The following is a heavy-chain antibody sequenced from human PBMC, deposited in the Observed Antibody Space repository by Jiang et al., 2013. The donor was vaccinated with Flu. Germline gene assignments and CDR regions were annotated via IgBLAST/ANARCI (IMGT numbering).Heavy chain of an antibody. CDR2: IYGTGST. CDR3: ARTRNLDY. CDR1: GVSINYYY. J-gene: IGHJ4*02. V-gene: IGHV4-59*13. Sequence: PGLVKPSETLSLTCNVSGVSINYYYWNWLRQPPGKGLEWIAFIYGTGSTSYNPSLKSRVTISGDTSKNQISLSLSSVTAADTAIYYCARTRNLDYWGQGTLVTVSS.